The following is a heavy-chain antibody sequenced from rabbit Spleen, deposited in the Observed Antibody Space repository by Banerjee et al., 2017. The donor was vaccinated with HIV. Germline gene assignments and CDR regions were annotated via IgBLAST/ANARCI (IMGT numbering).Heavy chain of an antibody. D-gene: IGHD1-1*01. CDR1: GFSFSSSDW. CDR3: AREPSITYFNL. CDR2: IYAGSSGST. Sequence: QSLEESGGDLVKPGASLTLTCTASGFSFSSSDWVCWVRQAPGKGLEWIACIYAGSSGSTWYASWAKGRFTISKTSSTTVTLQLNSLTAADTATYFCAREPSITYFNLWGQGTLVTVS. J-gene: IGHJ4*01. V-gene: IGHV1S40*01.